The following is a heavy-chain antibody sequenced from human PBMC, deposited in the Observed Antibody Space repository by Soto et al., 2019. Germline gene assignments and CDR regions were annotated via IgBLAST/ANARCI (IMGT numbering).Heavy chain of an antibody. Sequence: SVKVSCKASGGTFSSYAISWVRQAPGQGLEWMGGIIPIFGTANYAQKFQGRVTITADESTSTAYMELSSLRSEGTAVYYCASYYDILTGYPTTHGMDVWGQGTTVTVSS. CDR1: GGTFSSYA. V-gene: IGHV1-69*13. D-gene: IGHD3-9*01. J-gene: IGHJ6*02. CDR3: ASYYDILTGYPTTHGMDV. CDR2: IIPIFGTA.